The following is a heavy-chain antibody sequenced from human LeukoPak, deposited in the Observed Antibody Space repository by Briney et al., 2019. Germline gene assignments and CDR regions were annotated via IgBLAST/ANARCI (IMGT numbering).Heavy chain of an antibody. CDR3: ARDRYCSGGSCYGFDY. J-gene: IGHJ4*02. CDR1: GGTFSSYA. Sequence: SVKVSCKASGGTFSSYAISWVRQAPGQGLEWMGGIIPIFGTANYAQKFQGRVTITADKSTSTAYMELSSLRSEDTVVYYCARDRYCSGGSCYGFDYWGQGTLVTVSS. D-gene: IGHD2-15*01. CDR2: IIPIFGTA. V-gene: IGHV1-69*06.